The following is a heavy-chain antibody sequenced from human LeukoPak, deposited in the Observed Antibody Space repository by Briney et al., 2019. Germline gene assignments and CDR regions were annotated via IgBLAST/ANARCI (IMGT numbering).Heavy chain of an antibody. J-gene: IGHJ4*02. CDR1: EYSFTSYW. CDR2: IQPGNPEI. Sequence: RGESLKISCKASEYSFTSYWIGWVRQMPGKGLEWVGNIQPGNPEIGYSPSFQGQVTLSADKSISTAYLQWSSLKASDTAMYYCARRHYYYDRSGFYYYFDTWGQGTQVTVTS. V-gene: IGHV5-51*01. D-gene: IGHD3-22*01. CDR3: ARRHYYYDRSGFYYYFDT.